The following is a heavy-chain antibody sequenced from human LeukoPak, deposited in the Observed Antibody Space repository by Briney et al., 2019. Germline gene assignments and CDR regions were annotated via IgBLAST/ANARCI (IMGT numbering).Heavy chain of an antibody. CDR1: GFTFDDYG. Sequence: GGSLRLSCAASGFTFDDYGMSWVRHAPGKGLEWVSGINWNGGSTGYADSVKGRFTISRDNAKNSLYLQMNSLRAEDTALYYCARSGLSSTRFDYWGQGTLVTVSS. J-gene: IGHJ4*02. CDR2: INWNGGST. CDR3: ARSGLSSTRFDY. V-gene: IGHV3-20*04. D-gene: IGHD2-15*01.